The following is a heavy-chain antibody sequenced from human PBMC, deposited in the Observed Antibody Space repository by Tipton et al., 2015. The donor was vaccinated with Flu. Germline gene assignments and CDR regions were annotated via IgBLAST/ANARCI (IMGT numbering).Heavy chain of an antibody. J-gene: IGHJ4*02. CDR3: ARGRGYCVTTTCLLPFDF. CDR1: GFTVSGNY. V-gene: IGHV3-53*01. CDR2: IYSGGST. D-gene: IGHD2-2*01. Sequence: QLVQSGGGLIQRGGSLRLSCVVSGFTVSGNYMTWVRQAPGKGLEWVSVIYSGGSTNYADSVKGRFTISRDNSKNTLYLQMNSLRAEDTAVYYCARGRGYCVTTTCLLPFDFWGQGTLVTVSS.